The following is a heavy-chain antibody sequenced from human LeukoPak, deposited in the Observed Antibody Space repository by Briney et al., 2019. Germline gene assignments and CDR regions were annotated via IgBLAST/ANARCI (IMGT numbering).Heavy chain of an antibody. D-gene: IGHD3-22*01. Sequence: SETLSLTCAVYGGSFSGYYWTWIRQAPGKGLEWIGEINPSGRISYNPSLKSRLTISVDASKDQFSLNLRSLTAADTAVYYCARGRQEVSMIVVVMTAVSYYLDVWGKGTTVTVS. CDR2: INPSGRI. V-gene: IGHV4-34*01. J-gene: IGHJ6*03. CDR3: ARGRQEVSMIVVVMTAVSYYLDV. CDR1: GGSFSGYY.